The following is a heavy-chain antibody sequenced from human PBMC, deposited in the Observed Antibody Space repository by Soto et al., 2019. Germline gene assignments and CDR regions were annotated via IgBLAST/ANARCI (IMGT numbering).Heavy chain of an antibody. CDR2: IYYSGST. Sequence: QVQLQESGPGLVKPSQTLSLTCTVSGGSISSGGYYWSWIRQHPGKGLEWIGYIYYSGSTYHNPSLKSRVTISVDTSKNQFSLKLSSVTAADTAGYYCARNLVPAARSVDYWGQGTLVTVSS. CDR3: ARNLVPAARSVDY. D-gene: IGHD2-2*01. V-gene: IGHV4-31*03. CDR1: GGSISSGGYY. J-gene: IGHJ4*02.